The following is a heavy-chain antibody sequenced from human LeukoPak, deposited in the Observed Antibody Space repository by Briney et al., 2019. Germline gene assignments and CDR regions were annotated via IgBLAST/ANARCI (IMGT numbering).Heavy chain of an antibody. D-gene: IGHD1-14*01. V-gene: IGHV3-21*01. Sequence: KPGGSLRLSCAASGFTFSSYSMNWVRQAPGKGLEWVSSISSSSSYISYADSVKGRFTISRDNAKNSLYLQMNSLRAEDTAVYFCARFERLKPGHGVDPWGQGTLVTVSS. J-gene: IGHJ5*02. CDR1: GFTFSSYS. CDR3: ARFERLKPGHGVDP. CDR2: ISSSSSYI.